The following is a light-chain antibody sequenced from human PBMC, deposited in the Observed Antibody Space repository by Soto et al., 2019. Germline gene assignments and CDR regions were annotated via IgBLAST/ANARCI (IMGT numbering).Light chain of an antibody. Sequence: ALRMTQSPSSLSASTGDRVTITCRASQGISSYLAWYQQKPGKAPQLLIYDASTLQSGVPSSFSGSGSGTDFNLTINSLQSEDFATYYCQQYYNYPEYTFGQGTKLEIK. J-gene: IGKJ2*01. V-gene: IGKV1-8*01. CDR3: QQYYNYPEYT. CDR2: DAS. CDR1: QGISSY.